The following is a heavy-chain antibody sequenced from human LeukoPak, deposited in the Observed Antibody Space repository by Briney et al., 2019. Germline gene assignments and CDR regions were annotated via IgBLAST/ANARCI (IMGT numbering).Heavy chain of an antibody. D-gene: IGHD4-23*01. J-gene: IGHJ3*02. CDR2: IIPIFGTA. CDR3: ARSNSGGNPLVDAFDI. Sequence: SVKVSCKASGGTFSSYAISWLRQAPGQGPEWMGGIIPIFGTANYAQKFQGRVTITTDESTSTAYMGLSSLRSEDTAVYYCARSNSGGNPLVDAFDIWGQGTMVTVSS. V-gene: IGHV1-69*05. CDR1: GGTFSSYA.